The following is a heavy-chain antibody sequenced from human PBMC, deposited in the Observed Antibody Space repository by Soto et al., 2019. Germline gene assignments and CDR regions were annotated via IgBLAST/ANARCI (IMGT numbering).Heavy chain of an antibody. Sequence: SETLSLTCSVSGYLISSGYYWSWIRQPPGKGLEWIGHVYYTGSTTYNPSLKSRVTISLDTSTNKVSLNLSSVTAADTAIYYCARNRGTYDFLSRQWHVWFDPWGQGTLVTVSS. CDR1: GYLISSGYY. CDR3: ARNRGTYDFLSRQWHVWFDP. D-gene: IGHD3-3*01. V-gene: IGHV4-61*08. J-gene: IGHJ5*02. CDR2: VYYTGST.